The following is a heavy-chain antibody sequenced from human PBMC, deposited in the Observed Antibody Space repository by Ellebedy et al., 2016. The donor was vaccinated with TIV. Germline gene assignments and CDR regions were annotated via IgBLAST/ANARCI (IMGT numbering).Heavy chain of an antibody. CDR2: IRSKANSYAT. CDR3: TRPRMNFGDYGYNGMDV. V-gene: IGHV3-73*01. Sequence: GESLKISXAASGFTFSGSAIHWVRQASGKGLEWVGRIRSKANSYATAYAASVKGRFTISRDDSKNRVYLQMNSLKTEDTAVYYCTRPRMNFGDYGYNGMDVWGQGTTVTVSS. J-gene: IGHJ6*02. CDR1: GFTFSGSA. D-gene: IGHD3/OR15-3a*01.